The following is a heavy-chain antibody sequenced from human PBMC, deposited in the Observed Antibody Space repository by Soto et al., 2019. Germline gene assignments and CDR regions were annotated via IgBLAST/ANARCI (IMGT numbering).Heavy chain of an antibody. D-gene: IGHD3-22*01. Sequence: QVQLVQSGAEVKKPGSSVKVSCKASGGTFSSYAISWVRQAPGQGLEWMGGIIPIFGTANYAQKFQGRVTITAEESTSTAYMELSSLRSEDTAVYYCARDGDGDYYDSSGYYYPFDPWGQGTLVTVSS. CDR2: IIPIFGTA. V-gene: IGHV1-69*01. CDR3: ARDGDGDYYDSSGYYYPFDP. CDR1: GGTFSSYA. J-gene: IGHJ5*02.